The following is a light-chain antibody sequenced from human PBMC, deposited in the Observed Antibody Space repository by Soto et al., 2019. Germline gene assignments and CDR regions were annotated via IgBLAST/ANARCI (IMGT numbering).Light chain of an antibody. CDR2: AAS. V-gene: IGKV1-9*01. CDR3: QHVKACLPLT. Sequence: IQLTQSPSSLSASVGDSVTITCRASQDISTHIAWYQQKPGTAPKVLIYAASTLESGVPSRFSGSGSGTDFALTISSLQPEDFGTYYCQHVKACLPLTFGGGTKVEIK. CDR1: QDISTH. J-gene: IGKJ4*01.